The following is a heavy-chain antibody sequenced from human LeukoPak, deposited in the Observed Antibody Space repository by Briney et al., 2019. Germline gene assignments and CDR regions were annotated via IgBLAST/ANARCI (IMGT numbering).Heavy chain of an antibody. Sequence: GASVTVSFKCSGYTFTSYDINWVRQATGQGLEWMGWTNPKSGNTGYAQKFQGRVTMTRSTSISTAYMELSSLRSEDTAVYYCARVTGSIDYWGQGTLVTVSS. D-gene: IGHD1-26*01. J-gene: IGHJ4*02. CDR2: TNPKSGNT. CDR1: GYTFTSYD. CDR3: ARVTGSIDY. V-gene: IGHV1-8*01.